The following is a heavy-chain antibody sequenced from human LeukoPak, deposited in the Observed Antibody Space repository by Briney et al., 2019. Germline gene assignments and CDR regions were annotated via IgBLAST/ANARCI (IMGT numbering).Heavy chain of an antibody. D-gene: IGHD4-17*01. Sequence: PSETLSLTCTVSGGSVSSYYWSWIRQPPGKGLEWIGYIYYSGSTNYNPSLKSRVTISVDTSKNQFSLKLSSVTAADTAVYCCARGEHYGDYSYWGQGTLVTVSS. CDR1: GGSVSSYY. CDR3: ARGEHYGDYSY. V-gene: IGHV4-59*02. CDR2: IYYSGST. J-gene: IGHJ4*02.